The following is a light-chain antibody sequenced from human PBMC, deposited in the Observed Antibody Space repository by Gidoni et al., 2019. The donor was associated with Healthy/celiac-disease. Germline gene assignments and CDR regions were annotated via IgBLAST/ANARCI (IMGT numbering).Light chain of an antibody. CDR2: YDD. V-gene: IGLV1-36*01. CDR1: SPNIGNNA. J-gene: IGLJ2*01. Sequence: QSVLTQPPSVSEAPRQRVTISCSGSSPNIGNNAVTWYQQLPGKAPKLLIYYDDLLPSGVSDRFSGSKSGTSASLAISGLQSEDEADYYCAAWDDSLNGYVVFGGGTKLTVL. CDR3: AAWDDSLNGYVV.